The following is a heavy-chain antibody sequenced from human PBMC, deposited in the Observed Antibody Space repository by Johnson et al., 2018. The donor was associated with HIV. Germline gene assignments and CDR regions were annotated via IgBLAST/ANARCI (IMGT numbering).Heavy chain of an antibody. V-gene: IGHV3-11*01. D-gene: IGHD6-13*01. CDR3: ARDRTGLIIEAAGHDAFDI. Sequence: STIYYADSVKGRFTLSRDNAKNSLYLQMNSLRAEDTAVYYCARDRTGLIIEAAGHDAFDIWGQGTMVTVSS. CDR2: STI. J-gene: IGHJ3*02.